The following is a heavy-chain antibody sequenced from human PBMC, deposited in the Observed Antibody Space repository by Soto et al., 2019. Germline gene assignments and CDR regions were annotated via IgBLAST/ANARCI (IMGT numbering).Heavy chain of an antibody. V-gene: IGHV4-39*07. Sequence: PSETLSLTCTVSGGSINSENYFWGWIRQPPGKGLEWIGSIDYSANTYYNPSLKSRVTISVDRSKNQFSLKLSSVTAADTAVYYCARAMTTVTTIDYWSQGTLVTVSS. CDR1: GGSINSENYF. CDR3: ARAMTTVTTIDY. CDR2: IDYSANT. D-gene: IGHD4-17*01. J-gene: IGHJ4*02.